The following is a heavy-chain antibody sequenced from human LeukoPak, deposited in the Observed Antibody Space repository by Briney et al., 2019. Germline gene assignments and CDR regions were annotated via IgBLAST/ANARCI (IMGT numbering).Heavy chain of an antibody. Sequence: SGPTLVKPTQTLTLTCTFSGFSLATRNLAVAWIRQPPGKALERLALIYWDDDKRYSPSLESRLTISKDTSKNQVILTMTNMDPVDTATYYCAHSPKYYYSDYWGKGALVTVSS. V-gene: IGHV2-5*02. CDR2: IYWDDDK. J-gene: IGHJ4*02. D-gene: IGHD2/OR15-2a*01. CDR3: AHSPKYYYSDY. CDR1: GFSLATRNLA.